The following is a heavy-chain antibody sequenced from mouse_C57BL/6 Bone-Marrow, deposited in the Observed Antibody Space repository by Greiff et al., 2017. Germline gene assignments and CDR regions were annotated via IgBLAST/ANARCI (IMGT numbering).Heavy chain of an antibody. V-gene: IGHV1-4*01. Sequence: VHLVESGAELARPGASVKMSCKASGYTFTSYSMHWVKQRPGQGLEWIGYINPSSGYTKYNQKFKDKATLTADKSSSKAYMQLSRLTSEDSAVCYCANAYVLWYFDVWGTGTTVTVSS. J-gene: IGHJ1*03. CDR3: ANAYVLWYFDV. CDR2: INPSSGYT. D-gene: IGHD6-5*01. CDR1: GYTFTSYS.